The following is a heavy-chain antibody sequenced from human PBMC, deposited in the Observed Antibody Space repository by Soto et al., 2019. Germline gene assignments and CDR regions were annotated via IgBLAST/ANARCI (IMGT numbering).Heavy chain of an antibody. J-gene: IGHJ4*02. CDR1: GGTFSSYA. V-gene: IGHV1-69*01. CDR3: ARGAAAAVIYYFDY. D-gene: IGHD6-13*01. Sequence: QVQLVQSGAEVKKPGSSVKVSCKASGGTFSSYAISWVRQAPGQGLEWMGGIIPIFGTANYAQKFQGRVTITADESTSTAYMELSSLRSDDKAVYYCARGAAAAVIYYFDYWGQGTMVTVSS. CDR2: IIPIFGTA.